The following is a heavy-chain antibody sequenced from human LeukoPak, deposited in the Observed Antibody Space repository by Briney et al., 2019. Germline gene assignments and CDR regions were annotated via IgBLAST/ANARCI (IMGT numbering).Heavy chain of an antibody. CDR2: ISSSSSYI. CDR1: GFTFSSYS. CDR3: ARVIQRDHFDY. Sequence: GGSLRLSCAASGFTFSSYSMNWVRQAPGKGLEWVSSISSSSSYIYYADSVKGRFTISRDNAKNSLYLQMNSLRAEDTAVCYCARVIQRDHFDYWGQGTLVTVSS. J-gene: IGHJ4*02. V-gene: IGHV3-21*01.